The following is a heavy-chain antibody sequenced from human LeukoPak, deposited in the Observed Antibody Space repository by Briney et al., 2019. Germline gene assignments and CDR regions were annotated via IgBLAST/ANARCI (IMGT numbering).Heavy chain of an antibody. J-gene: IGHJ6*02. Sequence: GGSLRLSCAASGFTVSSNYMSWVRQAPGKGLEWVSVIYSGGSTYYADSVKGRFTISRDNSKNTLYLQMNSLRAEDTAVYYCAHSGWAYYYYGMDVWGQGTTVTVSS. CDR3: AHSGWAYYYYGMDV. CDR2: IYSGGST. V-gene: IGHV3-66*01. D-gene: IGHD6-19*01. CDR1: GFTVSSNY.